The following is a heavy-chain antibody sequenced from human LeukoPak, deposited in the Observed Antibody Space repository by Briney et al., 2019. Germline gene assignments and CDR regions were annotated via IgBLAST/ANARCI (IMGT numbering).Heavy chain of an antibody. D-gene: IGHD3-22*01. J-gene: IGHJ6*02. CDR1: GFTFSSYG. CDR2: IWYDGSNK. CDR3: ARDGERLKGYYYDSSGYPPGYYGMDV. Sequence: PGGSLRLSCAASGFTFSSYGMHWVRQAPGKGLEWVAVIWYDGSNKYYADSVKGRFTISRDNSKNTLYLQMNSLRAEDTAVYYCARDGERLKGYYYDSSGYPPGYYGMDVWGQGTTVTVSS. V-gene: IGHV3-33*01.